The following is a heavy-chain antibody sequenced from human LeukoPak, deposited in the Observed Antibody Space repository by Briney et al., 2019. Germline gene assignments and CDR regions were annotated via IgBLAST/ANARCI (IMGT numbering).Heavy chain of an antibody. J-gene: IGHJ6*02. CDR1: GGSFSGYY. V-gene: IGHV4-34*01. CDR2: INHSGST. Sequence: SETLSLTCAVYGGSFSGYYWSWIRQPPGKGLEWIGEINHSGSTNYNPSLKSRVTISVDTSKNQFSLKLSSVTAADTAVYYCARVSVPGRYYYYGMDVWRQGTTVTVS. CDR3: ARVSVPGRYYYYGMDV.